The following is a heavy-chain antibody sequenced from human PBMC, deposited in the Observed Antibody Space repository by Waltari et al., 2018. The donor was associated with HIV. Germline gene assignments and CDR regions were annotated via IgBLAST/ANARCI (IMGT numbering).Heavy chain of an antibody. J-gene: IGHJ4*02. D-gene: IGHD3-3*01. Sequence: EVQVLESGGGLVQPGGSLRLSCAASGFTLSSYGMSWVRQAPGKGLEWVSVISGRGGSTKYADSVKGRFTISRDRTKNTLYLQMNSLRAEDTAVYYCAKVCGSGYYECLDYWGQGTLVTVSS. CDR1: GFTLSSYG. V-gene: IGHV3-23*01. CDR3: AKVCGSGYYECLDY. CDR2: ISGRGGST.